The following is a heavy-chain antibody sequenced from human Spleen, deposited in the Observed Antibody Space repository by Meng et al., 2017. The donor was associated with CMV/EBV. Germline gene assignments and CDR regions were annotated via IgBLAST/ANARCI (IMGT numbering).Heavy chain of an antibody. CDR1: GASITISDYY. Sequence: SETLSLTCTVSGASITISDYYWGWIRQSPGKGLEWIGYVYYTGGTYYNPSLKSRLTISVDTSKNQFSLKLGSVTAADTAVYHCVRDHTTGGMDVWGQGTTVTVSS. J-gene: IGHJ6*02. CDR2: VYYTGGT. D-gene: IGHD1-1*01. CDR3: VRDHTTGGMDV. V-gene: IGHV4-31*03.